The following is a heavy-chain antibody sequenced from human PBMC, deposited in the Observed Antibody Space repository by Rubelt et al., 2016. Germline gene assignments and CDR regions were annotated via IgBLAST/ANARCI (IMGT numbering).Heavy chain of an antibody. Sequence: GESGGGLVQPGGSLRLSCAASGFTVSSNYMSWVRQAPGKGLEWVSVIYSGGSTYYADSVKVRFTISRDNSKNKLYLQMNSLRAEDKDVYYCARDRGKDSPLGWFDPWGQGTLVTVSS. CDR3: ARDRGKDSPLGWFDP. V-gene: IGHV3-66*01. CDR1: GFTVSSNY. J-gene: IGHJ5*02. CDR2: IYSGGST. D-gene: IGHD1-26*01.